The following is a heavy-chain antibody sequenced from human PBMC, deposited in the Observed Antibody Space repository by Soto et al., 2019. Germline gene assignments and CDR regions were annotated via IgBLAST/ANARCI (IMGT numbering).Heavy chain of an antibody. J-gene: IGHJ6*02. CDR3: ARVGGYGMDA. CDR1: GYSISSGYY. V-gene: IGHV4-38-2*01. D-gene: IGHD3-10*01. Sequence: TLSLTCAVSGYSISSGYYWGWIRQPPGKGLEWIGSIYHSGSTYNNPSLKSRVTISVDTSKNQFSLKLSSVTAADTAVYYCARVGGYGMDAWGQGTTVTVSS. CDR2: IYHSGST.